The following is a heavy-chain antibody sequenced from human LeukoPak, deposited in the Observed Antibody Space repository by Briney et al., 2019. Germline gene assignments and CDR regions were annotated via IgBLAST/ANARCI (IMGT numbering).Heavy chain of an antibody. CDR2: IYTGGNT. CDR1: GFTVDSNY. CDR3: AKEGVGRRFDY. V-gene: IGHV3-53*01. J-gene: IGHJ4*02. Sequence: GGSLRLSCAASGFTVDSNYLSWVRQAPGKGLEWVSTIYTGGNTYYAASVKGRFTISRDNSKNTLYLQMNSLRAEDTAVYYCAKEGVGRRFDYWGQGTLVTVSS. D-gene: IGHD3-16*01.